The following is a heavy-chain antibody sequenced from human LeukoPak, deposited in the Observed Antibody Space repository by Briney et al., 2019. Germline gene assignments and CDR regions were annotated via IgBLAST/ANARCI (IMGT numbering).Heavy chain of an antibody. CDR1: GYTFTGYY. CDR3: ARPWYYGGKDQYYFDC. D-gene: IGHD4-23*01. CDR2: INPNSGGT. Sequence: ASVKVSCKASGYTFTGYYMHWVRQAPGQGLEWMGWINPNSGGTNYAQKFQGRVTMTRDTSISTAYMELSRLRSDDTAVYYCARPWYYGGKDQYYFDCWGQGTLVTVSS. V-gene: IGHV1-2*02. J-gene: IGHJ4*02.